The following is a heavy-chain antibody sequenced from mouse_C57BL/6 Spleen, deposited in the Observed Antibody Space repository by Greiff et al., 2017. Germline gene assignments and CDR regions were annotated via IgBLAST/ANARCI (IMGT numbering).Heavy chain of an antibody. Sequence: VQLQQSGPELVKPGASVKMSCKASGYTFTDYNMDWVKQSHGKSLAWIGYINPKNGGTRYNTKFKGKATLTVTKASSTADMELRSLTSEDSAVYYWAMGLGAMDDWGQGTSVTVSS. J-gene: IGHJ4*01. CDR1: GYTFTDYN. CDR2: INPKNGGT. D-gene: IGHD4-1*01. V-gene: IGHV1-22*01. CDR3: AMGLGAMDD.